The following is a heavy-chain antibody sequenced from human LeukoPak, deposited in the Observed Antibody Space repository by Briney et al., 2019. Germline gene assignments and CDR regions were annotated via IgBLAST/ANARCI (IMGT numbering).Heavy chain of an antibody. CDR1: GFTFSSYA. CDR3: AKVSSGWSLDY. D-gene: IGHD6-19*01. Sequence: GGSLXLXXXXXGFTFSSYAMSWLRQGPGKGLEWVSSLSGSDRTTYYADSVKGRFTISRDNSKNTLYLQMSSLRGEDTAVYYCAKVSSGWSLDYWGQGTLVTVSS. V-gene: IGHV3-23*01. J-gene: IGHJ4*02. CDR2: LSGSDRTT.